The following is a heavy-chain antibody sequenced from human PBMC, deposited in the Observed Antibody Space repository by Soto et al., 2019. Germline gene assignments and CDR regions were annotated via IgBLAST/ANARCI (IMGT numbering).Heavy chain of an antibody. V-gene: IGHV3-33*01. Sequence: GSLGLSFAASGFTFSSYGVHGVRPAPGKGLEWVAVIWYDVSNKYYADSVKGRFTISRDNSKNTLYLQMNSLRAEDTAVYYCASGVVVVDASNPTGDYGMDVWGQGTTVTVSS. CDR1: GFTFSSYG. CDR3: ASGVVVVDASNPTGDYGMDV. CDR2: IWYDVSNK. D-gene: IGHD2-15*01. J-gene: IGHJ6*02.